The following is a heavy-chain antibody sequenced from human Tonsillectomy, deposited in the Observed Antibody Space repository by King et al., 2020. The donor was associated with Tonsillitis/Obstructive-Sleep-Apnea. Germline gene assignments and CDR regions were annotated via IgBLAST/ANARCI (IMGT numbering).Heavy chain of an antibody. CDR2: ITGSSNYT. V-gene: IGHV3-11*05. CDR3: ARAPPRNIAVYYYMDV. Sequence: VQLVQSGGGLVKPGGSLRLSCASSGFTFSDYYMSWIRQAPGKGLEWVSYITGSSNYTNYADSLKGRFTISRDNAKNSLYLQMNSLGAEDTAVYYCARAPPRNIAVYYYMDVWGKGTTVTVSS. J-gene: IGHJ6*03. D-gene: IGHD2/OR15-2a*01. CDR1: GFTFSDYY.